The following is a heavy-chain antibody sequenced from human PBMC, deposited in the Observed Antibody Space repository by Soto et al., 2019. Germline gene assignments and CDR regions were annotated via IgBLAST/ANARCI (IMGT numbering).Heavy chain of an antibody. CDR1: GGSISNYY. D-gene: IGHD3-3*01. CDR2: IHYSGNT. V-gene: IGHV4-59*08. J-gene: IGHJ4*02. Sequence: QVQLQESGPGLVKPSETLSLTCTVSGGSISNYYWSWIRQPPGKGLAWIGYIHYSGNTKYHPSLKSRVTISADTSKDQFSLKLTSVTAADTAVYYCARGHYDFWSGYFATIDYWGQGTLVTVSS. CDR3: ARGHYDFWSGYFATIDY.